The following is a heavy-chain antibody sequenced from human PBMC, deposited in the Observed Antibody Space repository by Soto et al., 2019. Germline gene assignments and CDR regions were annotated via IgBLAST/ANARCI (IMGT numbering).Heavy chain of an antibody. J-gene: IGHJ6*02. CDR2: IIPIFGTA. CDR3: ARDFPNLYSSSWQYYYYGMDV. D-gene: IGHD6-13*01. CDR1: GGTFSSYA. V-gene: IGHV1-69*01. Sequence: VQLVQSGAEVKKPGSSVKVSCKASGGTFSSYAISWVRQAPGQGLEWMGGIIPIFGTANYAQKFQGRVTITADESTSTAYMELSSLRSEDTAVYYCARDFPNLYSSSWQYYYYGMDVWGQGTTVTVSS.